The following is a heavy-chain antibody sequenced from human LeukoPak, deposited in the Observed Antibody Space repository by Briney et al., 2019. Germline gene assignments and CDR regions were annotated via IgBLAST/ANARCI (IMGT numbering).Heavy chain of an antibody. V-gene: IGHV3-23*01. D-gene: IGHD3-10*01. J-gene: IGHJ4*02. CDR2: IGGSGGST. CDR1: GFTFSSYW. Sequence: PGGSLRLSCAASGFTFSSYWMNWVRQAPGKGLEWVSAIGGSGGSTYYADSVKGRFTISRDNSKNTLYLQMNSLRAEDTAVYYCAKNYYGSGSYSDYWGQGTLVTVSS. CDR3: AKNYYGSGSYSDY.